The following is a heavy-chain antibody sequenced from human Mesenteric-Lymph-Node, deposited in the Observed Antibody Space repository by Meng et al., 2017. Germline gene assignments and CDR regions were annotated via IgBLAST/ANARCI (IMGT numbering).Heavy chain of an antibody. CDR2: VNAASGNT. Sequence: QVQLVQSGAEVKNPGASAKGSCKTSGYSFTTYGIHWVRQAPGQRLEWMGWVNAASGNTRYSQKFQDRVTINRDTSASSAYMEVSSLRSEDTAVYYCAKSSLHAGTLYFDSWGQGTLVTVSS. J-gene: IGHJ4*02. CDR3: AKSSLHAGTLYFDS. D-gene: IGHD2-21*02. V-gene: IGHV1-3*01. CDR1: GYSFTTYG.